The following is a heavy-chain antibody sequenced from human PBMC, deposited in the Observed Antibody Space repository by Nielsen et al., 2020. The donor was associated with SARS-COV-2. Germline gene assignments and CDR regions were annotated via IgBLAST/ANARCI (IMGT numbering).Heavy chain of an antibody. V-gene: IGHV3-11*05. Sequence: GESLKIPCAASGFTFSDYYMSWIRQAPGKGLEWISYIRSGSTYTNYADSVKGRFTISRDDAKNSLYLQMNSLRAEDTAVYYCAREGRDLPLDYWGQGVLVTVSS. CDR3: AREGRDLPLDY. D-gene: IGHD5-24*01. CDR2: IRSGSTYT. CDR1: GFTFSDYY. J-gene: IGHJ4*02.